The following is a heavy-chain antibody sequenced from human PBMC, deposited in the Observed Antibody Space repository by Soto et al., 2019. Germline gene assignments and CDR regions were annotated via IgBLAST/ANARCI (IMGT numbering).Heavy chain of an antibody. CDR2: VDPSDSYT. V-gene: IGHV5-10-1*01. D-gene: IGHD6-6*01. CDR1: GYSFTSYW. J-gene: IGHJ4*02. CDR3: ARHEYSSSILSWSY. Sequence: PGESLKISCKGSGYSFTSYWISWVRQMPGKGLEWMGRVDPSDSYTNYSPSFQGHVTISADKSISTAYLQWSSLKASDTAMYYCARHEYSSSILSWSYWGQGTLVTVSS.